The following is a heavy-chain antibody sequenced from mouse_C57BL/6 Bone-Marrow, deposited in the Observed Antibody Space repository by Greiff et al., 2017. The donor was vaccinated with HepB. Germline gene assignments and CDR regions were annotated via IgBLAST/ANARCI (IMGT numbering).Heavy chain of an antibody. V-gene: IGHV2-3*01. CDR3: AKRGANDGYYWFAY. J-gene: IGHJ3*01. D-gene: IGHD2-3*01. Sequence: VKLVESGPGLVAPSQSLSIPCTVSGFSFTSYGVSWVRQPPGKGLEWLGVIWCDGSTNYHSALISRLSISKDNSKSQVFLKLNSLQTDDTATYYCAKRGANDGYYWFAYWGQGTLVTVSA. CDR2: IWCDGST. CDR1: GFSFTSYG.